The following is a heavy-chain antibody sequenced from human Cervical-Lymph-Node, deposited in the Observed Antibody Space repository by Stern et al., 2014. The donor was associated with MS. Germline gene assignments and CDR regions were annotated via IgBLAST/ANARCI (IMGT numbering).Heavy chain of an antibody. CDR1: GGTFSSYA. CDR3: ARAAPRDGYSLYYFDY. CDR2: IIPILDTA. D-gene: IGHD5-24*01. V-gene: IGHV1-69*01. Sequence: VQLVQSGAEVKKPGSSVKVSCKASGGTFSSYAISWVRQAPGQGLEWMGGIIPILDTANYAQKFQGRVTITADEATSTAYMELSSLRSEDTAVYYCARAAPRDGYSLYYFDYWGQGTLVTVSS. J-gene: IGHJ4*02.